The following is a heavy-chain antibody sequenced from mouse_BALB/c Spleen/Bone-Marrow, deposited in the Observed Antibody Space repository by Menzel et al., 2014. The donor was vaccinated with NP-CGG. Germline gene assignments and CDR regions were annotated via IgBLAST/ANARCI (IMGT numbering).Heavy chain of an antibody. V-gene: IGHV1-4*02. Sequence: QVQLQQSAAELARPGASVKMSCKASGYTFSRYTIHWIKQRPGQGLEWIGFINPASGFSEYNQKFKDKTTLTADKSSTTAYMQLNSLTSEDSAVYYCARSGTPAWFAYWGQGTLVTVSA. J-gene: IGHJ3*01. CDR1: GYTFSRYT. D-gene: IGHD3-3*01. CDR2: INPASGFS. CDR3: ARSGTPAWFAY.